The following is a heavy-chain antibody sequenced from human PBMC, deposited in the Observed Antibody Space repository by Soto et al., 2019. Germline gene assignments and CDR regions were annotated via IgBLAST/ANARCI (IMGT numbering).Heavy chain of an antibody. Sequence: QVQLVESGGGVVQPGRSLRLSCAASGFTFSSYAMHWVRQAPGKGLEWVAVISYDGSNKYYADSVKGRFTISRDNSKNTLYLQRNSLSAEDTAVYYCARASNGWYYDYWGQGTLVTVSS. CDR2: ISYDGSNK. D-gene: IGHD6-19*01. CDR1: GFTFSSYA. V-gene: IGHV3-30-3*01. J-gene: IGHJ4*02. CDR3: ARASNGWYYDY.